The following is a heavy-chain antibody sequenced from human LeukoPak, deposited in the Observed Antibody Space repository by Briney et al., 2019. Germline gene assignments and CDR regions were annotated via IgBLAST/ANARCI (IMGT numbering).Heavy chain of an antibody. V-gene: IGHV3-7*01. D-gene: IGHD3-10*01. CDR2: IKQDGSEK. CDR3: ARDTGIHTGPIDY. CDR1: GGSISSSSYY. Sequence: ETLSLTCTVSGGSISSSSYYWGWIRQSPGKGLEWVANIKQDGSEKYYVDSVKGRFTISRDNAKNSLYLQMNSLRAEDTAVYYCARDTGIHTGPIDYWGQGTLVTVSS. J-gene: IGHJ4*02.